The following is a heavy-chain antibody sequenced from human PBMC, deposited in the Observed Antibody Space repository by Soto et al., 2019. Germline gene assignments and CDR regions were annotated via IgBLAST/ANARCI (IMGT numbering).Heavy chain of an antibody. Sequence: QTGGSLRLSCAASGFTFSSYGMHWVRQAPGKGLEWVAVISYDGSNKYYADSVKGRFTISRDNSKNTLYLQMNSLRAEDTAVYYCXKDRRSGQWLTKNWFDPWGQGTLVTVSS. CDR2: ISYDGSNK. CDR1: GFTFSSYG. CDR3: XKDRRSGQWLTKNWFDP. V-gene: IGHV3-30*18. D-gene: IGHD6-19*01. J-gene: IGHJ5*02.